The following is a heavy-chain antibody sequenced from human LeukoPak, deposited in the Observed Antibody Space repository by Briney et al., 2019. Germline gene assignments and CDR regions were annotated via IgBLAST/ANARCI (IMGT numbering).Heavy chain of an antibody. CDR2: IYNSGST. V-gene: IGHV4-39*01. D-gene: IGHD1-26*01. J-gene: IGHJ5*02. Sequence: SETLSLTCTVSGGSISSSSYYWGWIRQPPGKGLEWIGSIYNSGSTYYNPSLKSRVTISVDTSKNQFSMKLSSVTAADTAVYYCARHGRLGGSYSPWGQGTLVNVSS. CDR3: ARHGRLGGSYSP. CDR1: GGSISSSSYY.